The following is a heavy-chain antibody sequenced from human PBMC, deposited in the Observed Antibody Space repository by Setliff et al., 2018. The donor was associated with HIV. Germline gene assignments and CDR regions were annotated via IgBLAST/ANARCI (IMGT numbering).Heavy chain of an antibody. Sequence: SETLSLTCTVSGGSISNGDYYWAWIRQSPGKGLEWIGSGVNSGRSYYNPSLKSRVTISVDKSKNQFSLKLSSVTAADTAVYYCARSDYDYVWGSYRDPYYFDYWGQGTLVTVSS. CDR2: GVNSGRS. V-gene: IGHV4-39*07. J-gene: IGHJ4*02. CDR1: GGSISNGDYY. D-gene: IGHD3-16*02. CDR3: ARSDYDYVWGSYRDPYYFDY.